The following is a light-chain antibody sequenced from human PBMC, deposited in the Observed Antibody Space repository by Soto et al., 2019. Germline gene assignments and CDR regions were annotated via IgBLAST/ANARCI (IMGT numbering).Light chain of an antibody. CDR2: GAS. J-gene: IGKJ5*01. V-gene: IGKV3-20*01. CDR3: QQLLSYPIT. CDR1: QSVRSTS. Sequence: DIVLTQSPGTLSLSPGERATLSCRASQSVRSTSLAWYQQKPGQAPRLLIYGASSRATGIPDRFSGGGSGTDFTLTISRLQPEDFATYYCQQLLSYPITFGQGTRLEIK.